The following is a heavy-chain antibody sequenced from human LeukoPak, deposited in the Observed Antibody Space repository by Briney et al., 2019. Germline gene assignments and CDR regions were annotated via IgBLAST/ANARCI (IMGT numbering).Heavy chain of an antibody. CDR3: AKDGSGYYYYGMDV. V-gene: IGHV3-74*01. J-gene: IGHJ6*02. D-gene: IGHD2-15*01. CDR2: INSDGSST. Sequence: PGGSLRLSCAASGFTFSSYWMHWLRQAPGKGLVWVSRINSDGSSTSYADSVKGRFTISRDNSKNTLYLQMNSLRAEDTAVYYCAKDGSGYYYYGMDVWGQGTTVTVSS. CDR1: GFTFSSYW.